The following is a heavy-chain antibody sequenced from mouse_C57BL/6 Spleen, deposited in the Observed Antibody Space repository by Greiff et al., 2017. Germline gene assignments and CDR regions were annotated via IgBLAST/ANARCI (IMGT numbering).Heavy chain of an antibody. D-gene: IGHD2-4*01. CDR1: GYTFTSYW. J-gene: IGHJ3*01. V-gene: IGHV1-69*01. Sequence: QVQLQQPGAELVMPGASVKLSCKASGYTFTSYWMHWVKQRPGQGLEWIGEIDPSDSYTNYNQKFKGKSTLTVDKSSSTAYMQLSSLTSEDSAVYYCARCRDYGGGFAYWGQGTLVTVSA. CDR3: ARCRDYGGGFAY. CDR2: IDPSDSYT.